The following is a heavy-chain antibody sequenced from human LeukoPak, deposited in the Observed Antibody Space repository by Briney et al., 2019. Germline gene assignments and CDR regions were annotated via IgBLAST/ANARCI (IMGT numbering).Heavy chain of an antibody. CDR2: IHHSGSA. J-gene: IGHJ4*02. D-gene: IGHD1-26*01. CDR1: GYSISSGYY. V-gene: IGHV4-38-2*01. CDR3: ATRPSGELLRFDY. Sequence: SETLSLTCSVSGYSISSGYYWGWIRQPPGKGLEWIGTIHHSGSADDNPSLKSRVSISLDTSKNQFSLKLSSVTAADTAVYYCATRPSGELLRFDYWGQGTLVTVSS.